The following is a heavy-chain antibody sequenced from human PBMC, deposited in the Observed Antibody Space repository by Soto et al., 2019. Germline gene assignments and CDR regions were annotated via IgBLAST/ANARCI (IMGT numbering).Heavy chain of an antibody. D-gene: IGHD1-26*01. CDR1: GFTFSSYG. J-gene: IGHJ5*02. V-gene: IGHV3-33*06. CDR3: AKEGVGATSRWFDP. CDR2: IWYDGSHK. Sequence: QVQVVESGGGVVQPGRSLRLSCAASGFTFSSYGMHWVRQAPGKGLEWVTVIWYDGSHKYYADSVKGRFTISRDNSKNTVYLQMDSLRAEDTALYYCAKEGVGATSRWFDPWGQGTLVTVSS.